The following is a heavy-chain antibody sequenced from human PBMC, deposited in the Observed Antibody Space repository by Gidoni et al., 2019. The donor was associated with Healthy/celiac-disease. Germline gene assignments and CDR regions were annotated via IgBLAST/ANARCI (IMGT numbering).Heavy chain of an antibody. CDR3: AKVGGIVGATPFDY. Sequence: EVQLLESGGGLVQPGGSLRISCAASGFTFSSYAMRWVRQAPGKGLEWVSAISGSGGSTYYADSVKGRFTISRDNSKNTLYLQMNSLRAEDTAVYYCAKVGGIVGATPFDYWGQGTLVTVSS. D-gene: IGHD1-26*01. J-gene: IGHJ4*02. CDR2: ISGSGGST. CDR1: GFTFSSYA. V-gene: IGHV3-23*01.